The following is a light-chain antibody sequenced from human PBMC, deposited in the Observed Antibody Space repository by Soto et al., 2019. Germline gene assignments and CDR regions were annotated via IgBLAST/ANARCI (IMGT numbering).Light chain of an antibody. J-gene: IGLJ1*01. CDR2: EVS. CDR1: SSDVAAYNR. CDR3: SLDTSSSTYV. Sequence: QSALTQPPSVSGSPGQSVAISCTGTSSDVAAYNRVFWFQQSPGTAPKLLIYEVSNRPSGVPDRFSGSKSGNTASLTISGLQAEDEADYYCSLDTSSSTYVFGTGTKLTVL. V-gene: IGLV2-18*01.